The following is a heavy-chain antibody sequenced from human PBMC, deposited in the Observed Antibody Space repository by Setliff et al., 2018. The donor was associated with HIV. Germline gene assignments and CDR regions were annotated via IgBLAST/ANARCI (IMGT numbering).Heavy chain of an antibody. D-gene: IGHD1-1*01. CDR3: ARGGDGYNPGGGTFDH. V-gene: IGHV4-39*01. Sequence: SETLSLTCTVSGDSISSSSFYWGWIRQPPGKGLECIGTIYYSGSTHYNPSLKSRVTISVDTSKNQFSLRLKSVTAAETAVYYCARGGDGYNPGGGTFDHWGQGTLVTVSS. CDR2: IYYSGST. CDR1: GDSISSSSFY. J-gene: IGHJ4*02.